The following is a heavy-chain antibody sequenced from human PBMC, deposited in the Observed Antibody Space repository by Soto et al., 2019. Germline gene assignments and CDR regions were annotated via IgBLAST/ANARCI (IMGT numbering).Heavy chain of an antibody. CDR3: AREYSGSSYDAFDI. V-gene: IGHV3-11*04. J-gene: IGHJ3*02. CDR2: ISSSGSSI. Sequence: GGSLRLSCAASGFTFSDYYMSWVRQAPGKGLEWVSCISSSGSSICYADSVKGRFTISRDNAKNTLYLQMNSLRAEDTAVYYCAREYSGSSYDAFDIWGQGTMVTVSS. D-gene: IGHD1-26*01. CDR1: GFTFSDYY.